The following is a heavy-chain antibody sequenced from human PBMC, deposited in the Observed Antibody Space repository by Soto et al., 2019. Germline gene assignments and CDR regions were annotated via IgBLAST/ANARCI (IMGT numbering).Heavy chain of an antibody. CDR2: IYYSGST. CDR1: GGSISSYY. Sequence: SETLSLTCTVSGGSISSYYWSWIRQPPGKGLEWIGYIYYSGSTNYNPSLKSRVTISVDTSKNQFSLKLSSVTAADTAVYYCARSIRPTYYFDYWGQGTLVTVSS. D-gene: IGHD3-3*01. J-gene: IGHJ4*02. V-gene: IGHV4-59*08. CDR3: ARSIRPTYYFDY.